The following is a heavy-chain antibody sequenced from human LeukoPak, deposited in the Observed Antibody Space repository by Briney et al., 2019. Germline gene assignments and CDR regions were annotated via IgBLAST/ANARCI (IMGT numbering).Heavy chain of an antibody. CDR3: ARDHASGSYQDY. D-gene: IGHD3-10*01. CDR1: GFTFSSYS. CDR2: ISSSTSTI. Sequence: GGSLRLSCAASGFTFSSYSMNWVRQAPGKGLEWVSYISSSTSTIYYADSVKGQFTISRDNAKNSQYLQMNSLRDEDTAVYYCARDHASGSYQDYWGQGTLVTVSS. V-gene: IGHV3-48*02. J-gene: IGHJ4*02.